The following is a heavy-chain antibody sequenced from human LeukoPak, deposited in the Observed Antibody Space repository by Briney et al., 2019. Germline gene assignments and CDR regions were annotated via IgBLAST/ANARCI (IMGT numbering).Heavy chain of an antibody. CDR2: INPNSGGT. CDR3: AKSYRGYYLPYFDY. V-gene: IGHV1-2*02. CDR1: GYTFTGYY. Sequence: ASVKVSCKASGYTFTGYYMQWVRQAPGQGLEWMGWINPNSGGTNYAQKFQGRVTMTRDTSISTAYMELSRLRSDDTAVYYCAKSYRGYYLPYFDYWGQGTLVTVSS. D-gene: IGHD3-3*01. J-gene: IGHJ4*02.